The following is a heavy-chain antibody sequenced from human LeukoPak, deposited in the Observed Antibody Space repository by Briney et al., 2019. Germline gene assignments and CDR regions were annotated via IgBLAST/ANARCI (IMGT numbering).Heavy chain of an antibody. D-gene: IGHD2/OR15-2a*01. CDR2: ISYDGSNK. CDR1: GGSISSGG. Sequence: LSLTCTVSGGSISSGGYYWSWVRQAPGKGLEWVAVISYDGSNKYYADSVKGRFTISRDNSKNTLYLQMNSLRAEDTAVYYCAKDLGVDYYYFDYWGQGTLVTVSS. J-gene: IGHJ4*02. V-gene: IGHV3-30*18. CDR3: AKDLGVDYYYFDY.